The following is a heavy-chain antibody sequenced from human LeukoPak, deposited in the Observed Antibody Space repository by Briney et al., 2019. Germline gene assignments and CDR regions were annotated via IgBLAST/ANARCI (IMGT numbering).Heavy chain of an antibody. CDR2: IYYSGST. D-gene: IGHD1-26*01. V-gene: IGHV4-39*07. CDR3: ARDSGYSGSYYRF. CDR1: GGSISSSSYY. J-gene: IGHJ4*02. Sequence: SETLSLTCTVSGGSISSSSYYWGWIRQPPGKGLEWIGSIYYSGSTYYNPSLKSRVTISVDTSKNQFSLKLSSVTAADTAVYYCARDSGYSGSYYRFWGQGTLVTVSS.